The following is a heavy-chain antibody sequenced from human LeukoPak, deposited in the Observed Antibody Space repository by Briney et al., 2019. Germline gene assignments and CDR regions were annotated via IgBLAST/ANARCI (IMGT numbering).Heavy chain of an antibody. CDR1: GFSLSSYW. CDR3: AKDVYGSGSYFDY. CDR2: IKQDGSEK. Sequence: GGSLRLSCASSGFSLSSYWMSWVRQAPGKGLEWVASIKQDGSEKYYVDSVKGRFTISRDNSKNTLYLQMNSLRAEDTAVYYCAKDVYGSGSYFDYWGQGTLVTVSS. J-gene: IGHJ4*02. D-gene: IGHD3-10*01. V-gene: IGHV3-7*01.